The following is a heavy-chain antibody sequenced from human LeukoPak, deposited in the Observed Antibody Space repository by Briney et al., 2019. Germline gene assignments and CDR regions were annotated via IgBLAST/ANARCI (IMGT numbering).Heavy chain of an antibody. CDR2: ISLRGRT. J-gene: IGHJ5*02. CDR1: GGSITTTNF. Sequence: SETLSLTCGVSGGSITTTNFWSWVRQPPGGGLEWIGEISLRGRTQYNPSLKSRVNISIDESKNPLYLSLASVTAADTAVYYCSRESGPYCPFGHWGQGTLVAVTS. D-gene: IGHD1-26*01. V-gene: IGHV4-4*02. CDR3: SRESGPYCPFGH.